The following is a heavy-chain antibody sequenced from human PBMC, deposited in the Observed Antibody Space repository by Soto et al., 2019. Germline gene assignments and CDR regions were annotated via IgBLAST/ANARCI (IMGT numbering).Heavy chain of an antibody. CDR1: GFIFSDHP. D-gene: IGHD5-12*01. V-gene: IGHV3-72*01. CDR2: IRSKGDSYST. J-gene: IGHJ4*02. CDR3: TSVRGYIGYDFGNYFDY. Sequence: EVQLVQSGGGLVQPGGSLRLSCTASGFIFSDHPMDWVRQAPGKGLEWVGRIRSKGDSYSTEYAASVKGRFTISRDDSKNSLYLQMNSLRTEDTAVYYCTSVRGYIGYDFGNYFDYWGQGVLVSVSS.